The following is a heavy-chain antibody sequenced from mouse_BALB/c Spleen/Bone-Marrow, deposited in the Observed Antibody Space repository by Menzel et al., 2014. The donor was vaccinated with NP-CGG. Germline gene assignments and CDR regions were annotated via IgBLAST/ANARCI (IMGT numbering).Heavy chain of an antibody. CDR2: IGPANGNT. D-gene: IGHD1-1*01. Sequence: VQLKESGAELVKPGASVKLSCTASGFNIXDTYMHWVKQRPEQGLEWIGRIGPANGNTKYDPKFQGKATITADTSSNTAYLQLSSLTSEDTAVYYCASYYYGSSTFAYWGQGTLVTVSA. CDR3: ASYYYGSSTFAY. J-gene: IGHJ3*01. V-gene: IGHV14-3*02. CDR1: GFNIXDTY.